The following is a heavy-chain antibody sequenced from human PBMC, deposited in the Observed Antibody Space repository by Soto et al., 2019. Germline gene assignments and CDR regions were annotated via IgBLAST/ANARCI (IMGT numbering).Heavy chain of an antibody. D-gene: IGHD1-26*01. CDR2: IYWDDTK. CDR1: GFSLGTDRVG. CDR3: AHAYGGRSLY. V-gene: IGHV2-5*02. Sequence: QITLKESGPTLVKPTQTLTLTCTFSGFSLGTDRVGVGWIRQPPGKALEWLAVIYWDDTKTYRPSLKSRLTITKDTSKNQVALTMSSMDPVDKATYYCAHAYGGRSLYWGQGTLVTVSS. J-gene: IGHJ4*02.